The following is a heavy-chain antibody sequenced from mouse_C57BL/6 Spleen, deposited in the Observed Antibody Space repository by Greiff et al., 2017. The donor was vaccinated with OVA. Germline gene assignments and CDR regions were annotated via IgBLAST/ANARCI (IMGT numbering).Heavy chain of an antibody. V-gene: IGHV1-7*01. D-gene: IGHD1-1*01. CDR2: INPSSGYT. J-gene: IGHJ3*01. CDR1: GYTFTSYW. Sequence: QVQLKESGAELAKPGASVKLSCKASGYTFTSYWMHWVKQRPGQGLEWIGYINPSSGYTKYNQKFKDKATLTADKSSSTAYMQLSSLTYEDSAVYYCARDARITTVVATPAWFAYWGQGTLVTVSA. CDR3: ARDARITTVVATPAWFAY.